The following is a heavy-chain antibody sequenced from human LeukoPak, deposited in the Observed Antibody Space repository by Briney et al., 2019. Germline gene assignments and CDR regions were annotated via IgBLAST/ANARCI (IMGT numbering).Heavy chain of an antibody. V-gene: IGHV3-33*01. CDR2: IWSDGSTK. Sequence: GGSLRLSCVASGLTFSSYGMHWVRQAPGKGLEWVAIIWSDGSTKYYVDSVRGRFTISRDNSKSTLYLQMNSLRAEDTAVYYCARDAATSVGMPHYWGQGAVVTVSS. CDR1: GLTFSSYG. J-gene: IGHJ4*02. CDR3: ARDAATSVGMPHY. D-gene: IGHD2-2*01.